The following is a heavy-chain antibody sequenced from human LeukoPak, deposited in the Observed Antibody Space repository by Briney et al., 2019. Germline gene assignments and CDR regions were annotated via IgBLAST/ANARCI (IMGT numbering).Heavy chain of an antibody. V-gene: IGHV3-66*01. CDR2: IYSGGST. J-gene: IGHJ4*02. Sequence: PGGSLRLSCAASGFTVSSNYMSWVRRAPGKGLEWVSVIYSGGSTYYADSAKGRFTISRDNSKNTLYLQMNSLRAEDTAVYYCARDALYSGGFDYWGQGTLVTVSS. CDR1: GFTVSSNY. D-gene: IGHD3-10*01. CDR3: ARDALYSGGFDY.